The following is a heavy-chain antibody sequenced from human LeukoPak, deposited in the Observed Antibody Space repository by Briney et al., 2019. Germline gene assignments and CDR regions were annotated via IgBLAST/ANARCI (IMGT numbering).Heavy chain of an antibody. J-gene: IGHJ3*02. Sequence: PGGSLRLSCAASGFTVSSNYMSWVRQASGKGLEWVSVIYSGGSTYYADSVKGRFTISRDNSKNTLYLQMNSLRAEDTAVYYCARRFTMVRGVIIDDFAFDIWGQGTMVTVSS. D-gene: IGHD3-10*01. CDR1: GFTVSSNY. CDR2: IYSGGST. CDR3: ARRFTMVRGVIIDDFAFDI. V-gene: IGHV3-66*04.